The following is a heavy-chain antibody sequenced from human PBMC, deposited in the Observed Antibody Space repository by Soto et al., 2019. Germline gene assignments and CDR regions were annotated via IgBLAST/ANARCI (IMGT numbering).Heavy chain of an antibody. D-gene: IGHD6-13*01. Sequence: GASVKVSCKASGYTFTSYAMHWVRQAPGQRLEWMGWSNAGNGNTKYSQEFQGRVTITRDTSASTAYMELSSLRSEDMAVYYCARGGAAAAHYYYYGMDVWGQGTTVTVSS. V-gene: IGHV1-3*02. CDR1: GYTFTSYA. CDR2: SNAGNGNT. CDR3: ARGGAAAAHYYYYGMDV. J-gene: IGHJ6*02.